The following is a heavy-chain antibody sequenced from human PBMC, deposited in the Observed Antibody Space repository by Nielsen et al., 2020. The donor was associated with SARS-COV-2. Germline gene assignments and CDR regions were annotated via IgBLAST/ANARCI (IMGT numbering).Heavy chain of an antibody. Sequence: GGSLRLSCAASGFTFSSYWMSWVRQAPGKGLEWVANIKQDGSEKYYVDSVKGRFTISRDNAKNSLYLQMNSLRAEDTAVYYCARALQLKTAPPSYYYGMDVWGQGTTVTVSS. V-gene: IGHV3-7*01. CDR3: ARALQLKTAPPSYYYGMDV. D-gene: IGHD1-1*01. J-gene: IGHJ6*02. CDR2: IKQDGSEK. CDR1: GFTFSSYW.